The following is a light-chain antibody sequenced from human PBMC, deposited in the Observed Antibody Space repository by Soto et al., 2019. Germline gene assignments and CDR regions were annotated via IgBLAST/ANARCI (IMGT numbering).Light chain of an antibody. V-gene: IGKV2D-29*02. CDR1: QSLLHITGETF. CDR2: EVS. Sequence: DVVMTQTPLSLSVAPGQPSSISCKSRQSLLHITGETFLFWYLQKPGQSPQLLIYEVSTRLSGVPERFSGSGSGTDFTLEISRVETDDVGIYYCMQSTQLPPTFGQGTRLEIK. CDR3: MQSTQLPPT. J-gene: IGKJ5*01.